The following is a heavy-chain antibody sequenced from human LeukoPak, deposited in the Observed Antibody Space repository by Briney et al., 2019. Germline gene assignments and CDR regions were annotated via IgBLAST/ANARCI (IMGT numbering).Heavy chain of an antibody. Sequence: GGSLRLSCAASGFTFCSYGMSWVRQAPGKGLEGVSAMSSSDDGRYYAASVRGRFTISRDTSRSTLYLQMNSLRAEDAAVYYCAKAPVTSCRGALCYPFDYWGQGTLVTVSS. CDR2: MSSSDDGR. J-gene: IGHJ4*02. CDR1: GFTFCSYG. V-gene: IGHV3-23*01. D-gene: IGHD2-15*01. CDR3: AKAPVTSCRGALCYPFDY.